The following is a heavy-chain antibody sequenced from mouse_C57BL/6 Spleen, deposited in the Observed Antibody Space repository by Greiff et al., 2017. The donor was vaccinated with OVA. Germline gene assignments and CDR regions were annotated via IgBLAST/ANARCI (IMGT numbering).Heavy chain of an antibody. CDR1: GYTFTSYW. Sequence: VQLQQPGAELVRPGTSVKLSCKASGYTFTSYWMHWVKQRPGQGLEWIGVIDPSDSYTNYNQKFKGKATLTVDTSSSTAYMQLSSLTSEDSAVYYCARSRYYGSSYGFAYWGQGTLVTVSA. CDR2: IDPSDSYT. CDR3: ARSRYYGSSYGFAY. J-gene: IGHJ3*01. D-gene: IGHD1-1*01. V-gene: IGHV1-59*01.